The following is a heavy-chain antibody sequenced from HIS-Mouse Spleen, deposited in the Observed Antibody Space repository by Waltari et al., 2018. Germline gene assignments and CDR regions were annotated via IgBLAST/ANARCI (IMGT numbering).Heavy chain of an antibody. CDR1: GGSFSGYY. CDR2: INHSGST. D-gene: IGHD1-1*01. J-gene: IGHJ2*01. CDR3: ARGNWRYWYFDL. Sequence: QVQLQQWGAGLLKPSETLSLTCAVYGGSFSGYYWSWIRQPPGKGLEWIGEINHSGSTNYNPSLKSRVTISVDTSKNQFSLKVSSVTAADTAVYYCARGNWRYWYFDLWGRGTLVTVSS. V-gene: IGHV4-34*01.